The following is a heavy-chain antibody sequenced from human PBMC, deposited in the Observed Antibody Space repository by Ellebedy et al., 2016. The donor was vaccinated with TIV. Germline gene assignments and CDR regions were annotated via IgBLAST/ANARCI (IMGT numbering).Heavy chain of an antibody. CDR2: ISAYNGNT. Sequence: ASVKVSCXASGYTFTSYGISWVRQAPGQGLEWMGWISAYNGNTNYAQKLQGRVTMTTDTSTSTAYMELRSLRSEDTAVYYCARDNQDVVVNNYWYFDLWGRGTLVTVSS. J-gene: IGHJ2*01. V-gene: IGHV1-18*01. CDR1: GYTFTSYG. D-gene: IGHD2-21*01. CDR3: ARDNQDVVVNNYWYFDL.